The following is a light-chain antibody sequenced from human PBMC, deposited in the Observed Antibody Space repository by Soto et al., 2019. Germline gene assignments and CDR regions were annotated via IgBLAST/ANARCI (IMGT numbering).Light chain of an antibody. J-gene: IGLJ1*01. Sequence: QSDLTQPASGSGFAGQAISISCTGTTSDVGRYNYVSWYQQHPGKAPKLIIYDVSNRPSGVSNRFSGSKSGNTASLTISGLQAEDEADYYCNSYTSSSTYVFGNGTKVTVL. CDR3: NSYTSSSTYV. CDR2: DVS. CDR1: TSDVGRYNY. V-gene: IGLV2-14*01.